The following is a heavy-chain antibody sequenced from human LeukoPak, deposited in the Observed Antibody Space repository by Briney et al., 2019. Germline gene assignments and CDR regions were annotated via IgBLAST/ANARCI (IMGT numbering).Heavy chain of an antibody. CDR1: GYTFTSYY. J-gene: IGHJ5*02. CDR2: INPSGGST. V-gene: IGHV1-46*01. D-gene: IGHD3-3*01. Sequence: GASVKVSCKASGYTFTSYYMHWVRQAPGQGLEWMGIINPSGGSTSYAQKFQGRVTMTRDTSTSTVYMELSSLRPEDTAVYYCARDTRPPYYDFWSGYYTGGGYNWFDPWGQGTLVTVSS. CDR3: ARDTRPPYYDFWSGYYTGGGYNWFDP.